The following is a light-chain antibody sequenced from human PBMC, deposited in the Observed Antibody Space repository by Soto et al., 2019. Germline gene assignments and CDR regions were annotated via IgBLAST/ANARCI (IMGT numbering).Light chain of an antibody. Sequence: EIVLTQSPGTLSLSPGERATLSCRASQSISGNYLAWYRLNSGQAPRLLIYRASSTAAVIPDRISGSGSGTYFTLTSSRLDPEVFVLYYCQHYSGSPRTFGQGTRVDIK. V-gene: IGKV3-20*01. CDR2: RAS. CDR3: QHYSGSPRT. J-gene: IGKJ1*01. CDR1: QSISGNY.